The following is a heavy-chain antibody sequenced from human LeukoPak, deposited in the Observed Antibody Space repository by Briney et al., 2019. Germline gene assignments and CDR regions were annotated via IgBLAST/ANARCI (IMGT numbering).Heavy chain of an antibody. D-gene: IGHD3-10*01. Sequence: ASVKVSCKVSGYTLTELSMHWVRQAPGKGLEWMGGFDPEDGETIYAQKFQGRVTMTEDTSTDTAYMELSSLRSEDTAVYYCATALAREVTMVRGVMIPNWFDPWGQGTLVTVSS. V-gene: IGHV1-24*01. J-gene: IGHJ5*02. CDR3: ATALAREVTMVRGVMIPNWFDP. CDR1: GYTLTELS. CDR2: FDPEDGET.